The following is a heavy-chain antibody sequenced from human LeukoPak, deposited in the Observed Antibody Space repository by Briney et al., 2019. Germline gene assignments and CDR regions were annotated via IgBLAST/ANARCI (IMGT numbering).Heavy chain of an antibody. D-gene: IGHD3-9*01. Sequence: PGGSLRLSCAASGFXLSSDWMHWVRQAPGKGLVWVSRINRDGRSTTYADSVKGRFTISRDNAKNTLYLQMNSLRAEDTAVYYCARHPYDILTGPSFDYWGQGTLVTVSS. CDR3: ARHPYDILTGPSFDY. CDR2: INRDGRST. V-gene: IGHV3-74*01. J-gene: IGHJ4*02. CDR1: GFXLSSDW.